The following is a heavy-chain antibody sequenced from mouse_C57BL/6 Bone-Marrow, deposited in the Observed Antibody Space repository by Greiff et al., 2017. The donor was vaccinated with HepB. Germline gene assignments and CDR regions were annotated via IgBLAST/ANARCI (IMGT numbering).Heavy chain of an antibody. Sequence: VQLKQSGPELVKPGASVKMSCKASGYTFTDYNMHWVKQSHGKSLEWIGYINPNNGGTSYNQKFKGKATLTVNKSSSTAYMELRSLTSEDSAVYYCARGNYSKGAWFAYWGQGTLVTVSA. CDR3: ARGNYSKGAWFAY. V-gene: IGHV1-22*01. CDR2: INPNNGGT. J-gene: IGHJ3*01. CDR1: GYTFTDYN. D-gene: IGHD2-5*01.